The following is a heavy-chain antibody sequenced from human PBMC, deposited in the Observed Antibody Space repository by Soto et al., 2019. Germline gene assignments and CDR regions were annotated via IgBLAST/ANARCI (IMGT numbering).Heavy chain of an antibody. CDR2: ITPNSGYT. CDR1: GYKFSTYA. D-gene: IGHD3-9*01. J-gene: IGHJ5*02. V-gene: IGHV1-18*01. Sequence: QLQLTQSGGEARKPGASVRASCAASGYKFSTYAISWLRQAPGQGLEWMGLITPNSGYTNYAQKFQGRLILTTDIPSSTAYMELTSLRYDDTAIYYCATSYDTGFDPWGQGTLVSVS. CDR3: ATSYDTGFDP.